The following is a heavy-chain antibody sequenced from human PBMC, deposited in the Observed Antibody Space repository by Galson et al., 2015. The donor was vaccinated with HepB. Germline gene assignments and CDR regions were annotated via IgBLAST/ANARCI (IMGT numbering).Heavy chain of an antibody. Sequence: SVKVSCKVSGYTLTELSMHWVRQAPGKGLEWMGGFDPEDGETIYAQKFQGRVTMTEDTSTDTAYMELSSLRSEDTAVYYCATSNHRSSQNSGYDNSYGYGDYGYWGQGTLVTVSS. V-gene: IGHV1-24*01. D-gene: IGHD5-12*01. J-gene: IGHJ4*02. CDR1: GYTLTELS. CDR3: ATSNHRSSQNSGYDNSYGYGDYGY. CDR2: FDPEDGET.